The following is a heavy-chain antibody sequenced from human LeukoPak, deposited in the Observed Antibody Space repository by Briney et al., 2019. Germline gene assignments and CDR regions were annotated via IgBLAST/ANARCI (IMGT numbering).Heavy chain of an antibody. CDR1: GFTVSSNY. CDR2: IYSGGRT. V-gene: IGHV3-53*01. CDR3: AKGGGRAVAGNFDY. Sequence: PGGSLRLSCAASGFTVSSNYMSWVRQAPGKGLEWVSVIYSGGRTYYADSVKGRFTISRDNSKNMLYLQMNSLRAEDTAVYYCAKGGGRAVAGNFDYWGQGTLVTVSS. J-gene: IGHJ4*02. D-gene: IGHD6-19*01.